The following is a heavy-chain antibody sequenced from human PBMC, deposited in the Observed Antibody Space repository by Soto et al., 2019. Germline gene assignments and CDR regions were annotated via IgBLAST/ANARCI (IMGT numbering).Heavy chain of an antibody. CDR2: INPNRGGT. CDR1: GYTFTGYY. D-gene: IGHD6-13*01. J-gene: IGHJ4*02. V-gene: IGHV1-2*04. Sequence: ASVKVSCKASGYTFTGYYMHWVRQAPGQGLEWMGWINPNRGGTNYAQKFQGWVTMTRETSISTAYMELSRLRSDDTAVYYCARSSSRYFYFDYWGQGTLVTVSS. CDR3: ARSSSRYFYFDY.